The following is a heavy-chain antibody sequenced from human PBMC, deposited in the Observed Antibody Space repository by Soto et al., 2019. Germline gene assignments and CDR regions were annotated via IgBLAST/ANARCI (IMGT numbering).Heavy chain of an antibody. Sequence: PSETLSLTCAVYSGSFSTYYWNWIRQPPGKGLEWIGEINQSGSTNYNPSLKSRVTISVDTSKNQFSLKLNSVTAADTAVYYCGRGYYYESRSSFLYWGQGTLVTVSS. CDR2: INQSGST. CDR1: SGSFSTYY. CDR3: GRGYYYESRSSFLY. D-gene: IGHD3-22*01. V-gene: IGHV4-34*01. J-gene: IGHJ4*02.